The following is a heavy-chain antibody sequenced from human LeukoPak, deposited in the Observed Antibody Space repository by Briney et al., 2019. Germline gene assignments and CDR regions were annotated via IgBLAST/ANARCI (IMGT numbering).Heavy chain of an antibody. CDR2: ISSSSSYI. D-gene: IGHD1-1*01. V-gene: IGHV3-21*04. Sequence: GGSLRLSCAASGFTFSSYSMNWVRQAPGKGLEWVSSISSSSSYIYYADSVKGRFTISRDNSKSTLYLQMNSLRAEDTAVYYCAKVRTGTTTYFDYWGQGTLVTVSS. J-gene: IGHJ4*02. CDR3: AKVRTGTTTYFDY. CDR1: GFTFSSYS.